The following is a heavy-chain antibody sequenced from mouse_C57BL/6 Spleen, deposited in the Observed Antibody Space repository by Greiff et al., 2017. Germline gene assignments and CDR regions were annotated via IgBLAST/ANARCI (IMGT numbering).Heavy chain of an antibody. J-gene: IGHJ1*03. Sequence: VQVVESGPELVKPGASVKISCKASGYAFSSSWMNWVKQRPGKGLEWIGRIYPGDGDTNYNGKFKGKATLTADKSSSTAYMQLSSLTSEDSAVYFCARFGYPSYWYFDVWGTGTTVTVSS. CDR1: GYAFSSSW. CDR2: IYPGDGDT. D-gene: IGHD2-2*01. CDR3: ARFGYPSYWYFDV. V-gene: IGHV1-82*01.